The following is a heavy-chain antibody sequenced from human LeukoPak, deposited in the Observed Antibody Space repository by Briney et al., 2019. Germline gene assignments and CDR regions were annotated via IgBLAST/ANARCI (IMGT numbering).Heavy chain of an antibody. CDR1: GFTFSNYG. CDR3: ARRYYGLDV. CDR2: IWYDGSNK. Sequence: GTPLRLSCAASGFTFSNYGMHWVRQAPGKGLEWVALIWYDGSNKYYADSVKGRFTISRDNSKNTLYLQMNSLRVEDTAVYYCARRYYGLDVWGQGTTVTVSS. V-gene: IGHV3-33*01. J-gene: IGHJ6*02.